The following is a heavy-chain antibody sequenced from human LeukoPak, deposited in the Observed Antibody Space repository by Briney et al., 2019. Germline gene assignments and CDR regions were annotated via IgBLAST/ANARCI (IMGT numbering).Heavy chain of an antibody. D-gene: IGHD3-10*01. CDR1: GYSFTSYW. CDR2: IYPGDSDT. Sequence: GESLKISCMGSGYSFTSYWIGWVRQMPGKGLEWMGIIYPGDSDTRSSPSFQGQVSISADKSISTAYLQWSSLKASDTAMYYCARHVMVRGVIIDYYYMDVWGKGTTVTISS. CDR3: ARHVMVRGVIIDYYYMDV. J-gene: IGHJ6*03. V-gene: IGHV5-51*01.